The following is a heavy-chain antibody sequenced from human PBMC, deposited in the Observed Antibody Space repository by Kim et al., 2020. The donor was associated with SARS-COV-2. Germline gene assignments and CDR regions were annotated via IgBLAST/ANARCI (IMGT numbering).Heavy chain of an antibody. Sequence: SETLSLTCTVSGGSISSSSYYWGWIRQPPGKGLEWIGSIYYSGSTYYNPSLKSRVTISVDTSKNQFSLKRSSVTAADTAVYYCARQTIALHYDILTGINGMDVWGQGTTVTVSS. D-gene: IGHD3-9*01. J-gene: IGHJ6*02. CDR2: IYYSGST. V-gene: IGHV4-39*01. CDR1: GGSISSSSYY. CDR3: ARQTIALHYDILTGINGMDV.